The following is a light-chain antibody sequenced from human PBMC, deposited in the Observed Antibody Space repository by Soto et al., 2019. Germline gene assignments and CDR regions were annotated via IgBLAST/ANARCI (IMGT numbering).Light chain of an antibody. CDR1: QSVRSSY. Sequence: ETVLTQSPGTLSLSPGERATLSCRASQSVRSSYLAWYQQKPGQAPRLLIYGASSRATGIPDRFSGSGSGTDFTLTISRLEPEDFAVYYCQQYGSSPPGTFGQGTRLEIK. J-gene: IGKJ5*01. V-gene: IGKV3-20*01. CDR2: GAS. CDR3: QQYGSSPPGT.